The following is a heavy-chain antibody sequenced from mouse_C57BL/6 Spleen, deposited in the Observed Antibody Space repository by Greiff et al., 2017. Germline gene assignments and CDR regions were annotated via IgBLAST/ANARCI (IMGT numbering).Heavy chain of an antibody. CDR1: GFTFSDYG. V-gene: IGHV5-17*01. D-gene: IGHD2-2*01. Sequence: EVQLVESGGGLVKPGGSLKLSCAASGFTFSDYGMHWVRQATEKGLEWVAYISSGSSTIYYADTVKGRFTISRDNAKNTLFLQMTSLRSEDTAMYYCARDGYDGYYYAMDYWGQGTSVTVSS. CDR2: ISSGSSTI. CDR3: ARDGYDGYYYAMDY. J-gene: IGHJ4*01.